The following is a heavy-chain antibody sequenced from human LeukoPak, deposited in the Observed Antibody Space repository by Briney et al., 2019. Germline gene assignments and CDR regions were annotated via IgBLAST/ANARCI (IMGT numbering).Heavy chain of an antibody. CDR1: GFTVSSNY. CDR3: AKSHFGVVIILGY. Sequence: GGSLRLSCAASGFTVSSNYMSWVRQAPGKGLEWVSIIYSGGSTFYADSVKGRFTISRDNSKNTLYLQMNSLRAEDTAVYYCAKSHFGVVIILGYWGQGTLVTVSS. CDR2: IYSGGST. V-gene: IGHV3-53*01. J-gene: IGHJ4*02. D-gene: IGHD3-3*01.